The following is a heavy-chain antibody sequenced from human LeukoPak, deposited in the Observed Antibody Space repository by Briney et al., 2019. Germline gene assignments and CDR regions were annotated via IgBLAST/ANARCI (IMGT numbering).Heavy chain of an antibody. V-gene: IGHV4-39*01. CDR3: ARRGQAAGSKGAFDY. D-gene: IGHD6-13*01. CDR1: GSSIRSCSYY. J-gene: IGHJ4*02. CDR2: IDYSGTT. Sequence: SETLSLTCTVSGSSIRSCSYYWGWIRQPPGKGLEWIGSIDYSGTTYYNPSLKSRVTISVDTSKNQFSLKLSSVTAADTALYYCARRGQAAGSKGAFDYWGQGTLVTVSS.